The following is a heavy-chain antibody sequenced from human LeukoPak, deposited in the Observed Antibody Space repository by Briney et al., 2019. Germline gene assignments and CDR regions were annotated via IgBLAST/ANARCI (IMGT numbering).Heavy chain of an antibody. CDR3: ARDTNSVYYYDSSGYYFDY. J-gene: IGHJ4*02. D-gene: IGHD3-22*01. CDR1: GFTFSSYA. Sequence: PGGSLRLSCAASGFTFSSYAMHWVRQAPGKGLEWVALISYDGSNKYYADSVKGRFTISRDNSKNTLYLQMNSLRAEDTAVYYCARDTNSVYYYDSSGYYFDYWGQGTLVTVSS. CDR2: ISYDGSNK. V-gene: IGHV3-30-3*01.